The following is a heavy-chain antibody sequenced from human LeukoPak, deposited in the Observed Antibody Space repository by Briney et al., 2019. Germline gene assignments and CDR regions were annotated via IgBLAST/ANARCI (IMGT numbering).Heavy chain of an antibody. V-gene: IGHV3-30*18. CDR1: GFTFSSYG. D-gene: IGHD3-10*01. Sequence: PGGSLRLSCAASGFTFSSYGMHWVRQAPGKGLEWVAVISYDGSNKYYADSVKGRFTISRDNSKNTLYLQMNSLRAEDTAVYYCAKDRDDYFDYWGQGTLVTVPS. J-gene: IGHJ4*02. CDR3: AKDRDDYFDY. CDR2: ISYDGSNK.